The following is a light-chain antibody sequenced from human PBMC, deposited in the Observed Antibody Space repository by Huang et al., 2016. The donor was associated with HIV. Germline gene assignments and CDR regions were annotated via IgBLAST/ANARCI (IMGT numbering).Light chain of an antibody. CDR2: GAS. J-gene: IGKJ4*01. CDR1: QVVSSSY. CDR3: QQFGDPFT. V-gene: IGKV3-20*01. Sequence: EVVLMQSPGTLSLSLGERATLSCKANQVVSSSYLAWYQLKPGQARRLRIYGASSRASGIPDRFSGSGSGTDFTLIINRLEPEDFAMYYCQQFGDPFTFGGGTKVEI.